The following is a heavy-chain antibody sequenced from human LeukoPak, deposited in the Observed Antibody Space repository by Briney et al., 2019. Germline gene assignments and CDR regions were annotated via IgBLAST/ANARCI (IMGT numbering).Heavy chain of an antibody. Sequence: SETLSLTCTVSGGSISNTLYYWAWIRQPPGKGLESIGSIYYSRSTYYSPSLKSRVTISVDTSKNQFSLKLTSVTAADTAVYYCARRKGFGEGYFDSWGQGTLVTVSS. J-gene: IGHJ4*02. CDR2: IYYSRST. CDR3: ARRKGFGEGYFDS. D-gene: IGHD3-10*01. CDR1: GGSISNTLYY. V-gene: IGHV4-39*01.